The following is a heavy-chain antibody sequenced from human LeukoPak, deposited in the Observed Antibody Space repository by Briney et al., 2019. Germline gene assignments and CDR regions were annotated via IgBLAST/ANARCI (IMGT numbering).Heavy chain of an antibody. Sequence: GMSLRLSCSASEFTFSNYGMHWVRQAPGKGLEWVALISYDGSNKYYADSVKGRFTISRDNSKNTQYLHMNSLRPEDTAVYYCAKDRFARRGGHYDYWGQGTLVTVSS. CDR1: EFTFSNYG. V-gene: IGHV3-30*18. D-gene: IGHD2-15*01. J-gene: IGHJ4*02. CDR2: ISYDGSNK. CDR3: AKDRFARRGGHYDY.